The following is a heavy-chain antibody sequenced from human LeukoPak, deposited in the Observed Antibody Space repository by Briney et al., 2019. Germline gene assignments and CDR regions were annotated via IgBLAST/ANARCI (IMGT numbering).Heavy chain of an antibody. D-gene: IGHD2-2*01. CDR3: AKTSPLGYCSSTSCPNWFDP. CDR1: GFTFSSYA. Sequence: GGSLRLSCAASGFTFSSYAMSWVRQAPGKGLEWVSAISGSGGSTYYADSVKGRFIISRDNSKNTLYLQMNSLRAEDTAVYYCAKTSPLGYCSSTSCPNWFDPWGQGTLVTVSS. V-gene: IGHV3-23*01. J-gene: IGHJ5*02. CDR2: ISGSGGST.